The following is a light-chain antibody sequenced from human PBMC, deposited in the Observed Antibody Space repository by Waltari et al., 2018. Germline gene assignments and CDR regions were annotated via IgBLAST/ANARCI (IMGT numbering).Light chain of an antibody. Sequence: QSALTQPPSASGSPGQSVTISCTGTSSDVGAYNYVSWYQQHPGKAPQLMIYEVSKRPSGVPARFSGSKSGNTASLTVSGLQAEDEADYSCSSYVGSNIVVFGGGTKLTVL. CDR3: SSYVGSNIVV. CDR2: EVS. CDR1: SSDVGAYNY. J-gene: IGLJ2*01. V-gene: IGLV2-8*01.